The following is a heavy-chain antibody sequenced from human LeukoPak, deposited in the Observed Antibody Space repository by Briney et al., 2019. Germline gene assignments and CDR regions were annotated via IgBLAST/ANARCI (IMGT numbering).Heavy chain of an antibody. V-gene: IGHV3-53*01. D-gene: IGHD1-1*01. CDR2: IYSGGST. CDR1: GFTVSSNY. CDR3: ARPGKGRTPGTTYCMDV. Sequence: GGSLRLSCAASGFTVSSNYMTWVRQAPGKGLEWVSVIYSGGSTYYADSVKGRFTISRDNSKNTLYLQMNSLRAEDTAVYYCARPGKGRTPGTTYCMDVWGQGTTVTVSS. J-gene: IGHJ6*02.